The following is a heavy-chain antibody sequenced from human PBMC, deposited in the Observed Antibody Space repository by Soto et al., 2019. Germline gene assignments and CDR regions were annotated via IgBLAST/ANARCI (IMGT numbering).Heavy chain of an antibody. CDR2: IWYGASKQ. D-gene: IGHD2-15*01. J-gene: IGHJ4*02. Sequence: QVQLVESGGGVVQPGRSLRLSCETSGFSFSVYGMHWVRQAPGKGLEWVAVIWYGASKQFYAASVEGRFTISRDNSKAILYLQMNSLRAEDTAVYYCAAWAEGATEVHWGQGTLVTVSS. V-gene: IGHV3-33*01. CDR3: AAWAEGATEVH. CDR1: GFSFSVYG.